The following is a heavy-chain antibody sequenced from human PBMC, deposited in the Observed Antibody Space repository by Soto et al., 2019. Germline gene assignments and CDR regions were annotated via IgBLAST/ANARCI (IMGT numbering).Heavy chain of an antibody. CDR1: GFSLETSGVG. Sequence: QITLKESGPTLVKPTQTLTLTCTFSGFSLETSGVGVAWIRQPQGKALEWLTLIYLDDDKRYSPSLRSRLTITKDTSENRVVLTMTNMDPVDTATYYCSHMESRVASYGLDVWGQGTTVTVSS. CDR2: IYLDDDK. J-gene: IGHJ6*02. CDR3: SHMESRVASYGLDV. V-gene: IGHV2-5*02. D-gene: IGHD3-3*01.